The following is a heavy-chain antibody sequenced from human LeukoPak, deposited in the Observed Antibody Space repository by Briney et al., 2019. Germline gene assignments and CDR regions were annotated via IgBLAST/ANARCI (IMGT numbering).Heavy chain of an antibody. J-gene: IGHJ6*03. Sequence: SVKVSCKASGGTFSSYAISWVRQAPGQGLEWMGGIIPIVGTANYAQKFQGRVTITTDESTSTAYMELSSLRSEDTAVYYCAREDYTLPSNYYYYMDVWGKGTTVTVSS. D-gene: IGHD3-3*01. CDR3: AREDYTLPSNYYYYMDV. CDR2: IIPIVGTA. V-gene: IGHV1-69*05. CDR1: GGTFSSYA.